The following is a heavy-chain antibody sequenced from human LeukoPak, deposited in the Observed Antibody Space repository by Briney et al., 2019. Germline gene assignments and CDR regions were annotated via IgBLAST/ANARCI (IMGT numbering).Heavy chain of an antibody. Sequence: GGTLRLSCAASGFTFSSYGMSWVRQAPGKGLEWVSAISGSGGSTYYADSVKGRFTISRDNSKNTLYLQMNSLRAEDTAVYYCAKGMEGSYLVGATSDYWGQGTLVTVSS. D-gene: IGHD1-26*01. J-gene: IGHJ4*02. CDR2: ISGSGGST. CDR1: GFTFSSYG. CDR3: AKGMEGSYLVGATSDY. V-gene: IGHV3-23*01.